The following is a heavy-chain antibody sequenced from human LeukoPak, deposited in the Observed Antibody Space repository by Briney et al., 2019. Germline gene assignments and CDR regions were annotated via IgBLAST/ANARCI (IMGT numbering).Heavy chain of an antibody. CDR2: ISAYNGNT. V-gene: IGHV1-18*01. J-gene: IGHJ3*02. CDR3: ARDRLLLDYYDSSGSRHDAFDI. D-gene: IGHD3-22*01. CDR1: GYTFTSYG. Sequence: ASVKVSCKASGYTFTSYGISWVRQAPGQGLAWLGWISAYNGNTNYAQKLQGRVTMTTDTSTSTAYMELRSLRSDDTAVYYCARDRLLLDYYDSSGSRHDAFDIWGQGTMVTVSS.